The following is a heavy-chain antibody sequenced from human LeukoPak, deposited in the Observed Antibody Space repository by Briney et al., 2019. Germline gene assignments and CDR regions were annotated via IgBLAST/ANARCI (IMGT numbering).Heavy chain of an antibody. CDR2: ISSSNSYI. Sequence: GGSLRLSCAASGFTFSSYSMNWVRRAPGKGLEWVSSISSSNSYIYYADSVKGRFTISRDNAKSSLYLQMNSLRAEDTAVYYCARVSTDVGPELLLRYFDWSFDYWGQGTLVTVSS. V-gene: IGHV3-21*01. CDR1: GFTFSSYS. J-gene: IGHJ4*02. D-gene: IGHD3-9*01. CDR3: ARVSTDVGPELLLRYFDWSFDY.